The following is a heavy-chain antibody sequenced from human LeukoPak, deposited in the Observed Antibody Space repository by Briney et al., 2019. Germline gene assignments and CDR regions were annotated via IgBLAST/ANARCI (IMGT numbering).Heavy chain of an antibody. CDR3: AREGHLVRGVIYYYMDV. CDR1: GYSISSGYY. CDR2: IYHSGST. V-gene: IGHV4-38-2*02. Sequence: SETLSLTCTVSGYSISSGYYWGWIRQPPGKGLEWIGSIYHSGSTYYNPSLKSRVTISVDTSKNQFSLKLSSVTAADTAVYYCAREGHLVRGVIYYYMDVWGRGTTVTISS. D-gene: IGHD3-10*01. J-gene: IGHJ6*03.